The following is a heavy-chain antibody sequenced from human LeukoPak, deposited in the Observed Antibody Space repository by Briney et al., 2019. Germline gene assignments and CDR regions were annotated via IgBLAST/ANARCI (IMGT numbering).Heavy chain of an antibody. CDR1: GYTFTGYD. Sequence: ASVKVSCKASGYTFTGYDINWVRQATGQGLEWMEWMNPNSGNTGYAQKFQGRVTMTRNTSISTAYMELSSLRSEDTAVYYCARERGAYQLLSYYYYYYGMDVWGQGTTVTVSS. CDR3: ARERGAYQLLSYYYYYYGMDV. CDR2: MNPNSGNT. D-gene: IGHD2-2*01. V-gene: IGHV1-8*01. J-gene: IGHJ6*02.